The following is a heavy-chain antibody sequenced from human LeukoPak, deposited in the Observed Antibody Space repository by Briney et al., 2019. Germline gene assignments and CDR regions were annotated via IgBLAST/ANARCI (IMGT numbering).Heavy chain of an antibody. Sequence: SQTLSLTCAISGDSVSSNSAAWNWLRQSPSRGLEWLGRTYYRSKWYNDYAVSVKSRITINPDTSKNQFSLQLNSVTPEDTAVYYCARCSSGWYDYYYYGMDVWGQGTTVTVSS. J-gene: IGHJ6*02. CDR3: ARCSSGWYDYYYYGMDV. CDR1: GDSVSSNSAA. V-gene: IGHV6-1*01. CDR2: TYYRSKWYN. D-gene: IGHD6-19*01.